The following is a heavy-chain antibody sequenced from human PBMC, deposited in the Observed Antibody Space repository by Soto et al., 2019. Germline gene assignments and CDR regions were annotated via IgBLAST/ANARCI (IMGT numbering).Heavy chain of an antibody. V-gene: IGHV3-53*01. CDR2: IYSGGST. CDR3: ARGGPGDSSGYYPRPFDI. Sequence: GGSLRLSCAASGFTVSSNYMSWVRQAPGKGLEWVSVIYSGGSTYYADSVKGRFTISRDNSKNTLYLQMNSLRAEDTAVYYCARGGPGDSSGYYPRPFDIWGQGTMVTVSS. CDR1: GFTVSSNY. J-gene: IGHJ3*02. D-gene: IGHD3-22*01.